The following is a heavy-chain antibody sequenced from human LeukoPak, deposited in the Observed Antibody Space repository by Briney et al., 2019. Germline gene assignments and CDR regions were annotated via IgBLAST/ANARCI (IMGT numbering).Heavy chain of an antibody. D-gene: IGHD3-22*01. CDR1: GDPLSSYY. CDR3: ARSSEERRPYYYESSGPNLFDP. V-gene: IGHV4-59*01. J-gene: IGHJ5*02. Sequence: PSEPLSLICTVCGDPLSSYYWSWIRQPPGKALECFGYIYYSGCTNYNHSFKSRVCISVDTSTDQFSLKLSSVTCADTAVYYCARSSEERRPYYYESSGPNLFDPWGQGTLVTVYS. CDR2: IYYSGCT.